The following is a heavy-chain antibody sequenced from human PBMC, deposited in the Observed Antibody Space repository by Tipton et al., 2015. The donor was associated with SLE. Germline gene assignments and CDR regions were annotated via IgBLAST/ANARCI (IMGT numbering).Heavy chain of an antibody. Sequence: QLVQSGAEVKTPGASVKVSCKASGYTFTDYYILCVRQAPGQGLEWMGLINPKSGSTGYAQKFQGRVNMTRDTSTSTVYMDLSRRGGEETGVYYCARDGRDCTRTSCYGLGDYWGQGTLVTVSS. D-gene: IGHD2-2*01. CDR3: ARDGRDCTRTSCYGLGDY. CDR1: GYTFTDYY. J-gene: IGHJ4*02. V-gene: IGHV1-46*01. CDR2: INPKSGST.